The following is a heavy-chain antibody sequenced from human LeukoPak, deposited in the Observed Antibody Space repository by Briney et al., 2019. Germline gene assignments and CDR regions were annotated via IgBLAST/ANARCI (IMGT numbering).Heavy chain of an antibody. Sequence: ASVKVSCKASGYTFTGYYMHWVRQAPGQGLEWMGGINPNSGGTNYAQKFQGRVTMTRDTSISTAYMELSRLRSDDTAVYYCARGSFVGWFGELPPRDFDYWGQGTLVTVSS. CDR2: INPNSGGT. J-gene: IGHJ4*02. D-gene: IGHD3-10*01. CDR3: ARGSFVGWFGELPPRDFDY. CDR1: GYTFTGYY. V-gene: IGHV1-2*02.